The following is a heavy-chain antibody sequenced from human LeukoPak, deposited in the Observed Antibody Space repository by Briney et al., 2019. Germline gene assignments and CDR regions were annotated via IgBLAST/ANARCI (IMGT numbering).Heavy chain of an antibody. Sequence: PSETLSLTCTDSGGSISSYYWGWIRQPPGKGLEWIGSMYHNGSTYYNPSLKSRVTISVDTSKNQFSLKLSSVTAADTAVYYCARHPSGRMWLQQGGWFDPWGQGTLVTVSS. CDR2: MYHNGST. CDR3: ARHPSGRMWLQQGGWFDP. CDR1: GGSISSYY. D-gene: IGHD5-24*01. V-gene: IGHV4-39*01. J-gene: IGHJ5*02.